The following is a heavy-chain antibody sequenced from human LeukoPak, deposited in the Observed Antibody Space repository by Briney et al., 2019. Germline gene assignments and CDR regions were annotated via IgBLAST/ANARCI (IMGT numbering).Heavy chain of an antibody. J-gene: IGHJ4*02. D-gene: IGHD3-22*01. Sequence: GVSVTLSCAASGFTFSSYSMIWLRQAPGRGLVGVSSISSSSSYIYYADSVKGRFTISRDNAKNSLYLQMNRLRAEDTAVYYCAKASGMYYYDSGGEGYYFDYWGQGTLVTVSS. V-gene: IGHV3-21*04. CDR1: GFTFSSYS. CDR2: ISSSSSYI. CDR3: AKASGMYYYDSGGEGYYFDY.